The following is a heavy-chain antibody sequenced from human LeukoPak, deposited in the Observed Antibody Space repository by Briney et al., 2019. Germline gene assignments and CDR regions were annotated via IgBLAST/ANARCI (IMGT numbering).Heavy chain of an antibody. CDR3: AKDPPFWLDSGLPGY. D-gene: IGHD2/OR15-2a*01. J-gene: IGHJ4*02. CDR1: GFTFSNYA. CDR2: ISGSGGST. Sequence: GGSLRLSCAASGFTFSNYAMSWVRQAPGKGLEWISSISGSGGSTYYADSVKGRFTISRDNSKNTLYLQMNSLRAEDTAVYYCAKDPPFWLDSGLPGYWGQGTLVTVSS. V-gene: IGHV3-23*01.